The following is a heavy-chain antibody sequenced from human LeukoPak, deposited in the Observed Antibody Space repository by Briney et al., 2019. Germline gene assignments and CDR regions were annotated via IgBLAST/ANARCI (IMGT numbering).Heavy chain of an antibody. Sequence: GASVKVSCKASGYTFTTYAMHWVRQAPGQRLEWMGWINAGNGNTEYPQKFQGRVTITRDTSASTAYMELSSLRSEDTAVYYCARDLKQFGGWFDYWGQGTLVTVSS. CDR3: ARDLKQFGGWFDY. D-gene: IGHD6-19*01. V-gene: IGHV1-3*01. CDR2: INAGNGNT. J-gene: IGHJ4*02. CDR1: GYTFTTYA.